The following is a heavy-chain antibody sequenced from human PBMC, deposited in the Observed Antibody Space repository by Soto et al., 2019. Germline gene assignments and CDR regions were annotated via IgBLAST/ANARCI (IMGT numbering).Heavy chain of an antibody. J-gene: IGHJ4*02. D-gene: IGHD3-22*01. CDR1: GFTFSDYY. V-gene: IGHV3-11*06. CDR2: ISSSSSYT. Sequence: GGSLRLSCAASGFTFSDYYMSWIRQAPGKGLEWVSYISSSSSYTNYADSVKGRFTISRDNAKNSLYLQMNSLRAEDTAVYYCARASPLYYDSSGLSYYFDYWGQGTLVTVSS. CDR3: ARASPLYYDSSGLSYYFDY.